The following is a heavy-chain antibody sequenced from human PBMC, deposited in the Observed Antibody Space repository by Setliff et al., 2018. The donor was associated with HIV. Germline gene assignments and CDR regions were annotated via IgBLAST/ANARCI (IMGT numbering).Heavy chain of an antibody. V-gene: IGHV1-69*01. Sequence: VKVSCKASGYTFTRYGISWVRQAPGQGLEWMGGIIPIFGTANYAQKFQGRVTITADESTSTAYMELSSLRSEDTAVYYCARSTTYYFDSSGFYDDYNYYGMDVWGQGTTVTVSS. CDR1: GYTFTRYG. CDR2: IIPIFGTA. D-gene: IGHD3-22*01. J-gene: IGHJ6*02. CDR3: ARSTTYYFDSSGFYDDYNYYGMDV.